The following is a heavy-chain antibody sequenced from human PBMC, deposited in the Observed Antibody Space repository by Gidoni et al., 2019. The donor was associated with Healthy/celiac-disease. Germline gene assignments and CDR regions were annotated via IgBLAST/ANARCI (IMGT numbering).Heavy chain of an antibody. J-gene: IGHJ4*02. Sequence: EVQLVESGGGLVQPGGSLRLSCAASGFTFSSYSMNWVRQTPGKGLEWVSYISSSSSTIYYADSVKVRVTISRDNAKNSLYLQMNSLRAEDTAVYYCARGRAGLLWFGELFDYWGQGTLVTVSS. CDR1: GFTFSSYS. CDR3: ARGRAGLLWFGELFDY. D-gene: IGHD3-10*01. V-gene: IGHV3-48*01. CDR2: ISSSSSTI.